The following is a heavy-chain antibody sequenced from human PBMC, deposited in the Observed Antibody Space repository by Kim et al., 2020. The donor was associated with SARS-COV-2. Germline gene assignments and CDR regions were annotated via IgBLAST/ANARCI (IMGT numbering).Heavy chain of an antibody. D-gene: IGHD5-12*01. J-gene: IGHJ4*02. CDR3: AKDHSGYDAYYFDY. Sequence: DSVKGRFTISRDNSKNTLYLQMNSLRAEDTAVYYCAKDHSGYDAYYFDYWGQGTLVTVSS. V-gene: IGHV3-33*06.